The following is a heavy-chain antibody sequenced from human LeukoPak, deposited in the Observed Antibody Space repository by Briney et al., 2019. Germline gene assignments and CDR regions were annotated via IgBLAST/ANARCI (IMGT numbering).Heavy chain of an antibody. CDR3: ARDSRPRLLDFWRMANNWFDP. Sequence: PGGSLRLSCAASGFTFSSYSMNWVRQAPGKGLEWVSSISSSSSYIYYADSVKGRFTISRDNAKNSLYLQMNSLRAEDTAVYYCARDSRPRLLDFWRMANNWFDPWGQGTLVTVSS. D-gene: IGHD3-3*01. CDR2: ISSSSSYI. V-gene: IGHV3-21*01. CDR1: GFTFSSYS. J-gene: IGHJ5*02.